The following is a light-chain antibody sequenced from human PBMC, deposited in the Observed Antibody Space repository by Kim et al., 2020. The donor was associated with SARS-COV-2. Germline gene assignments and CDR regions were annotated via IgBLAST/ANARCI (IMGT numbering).Light chain of an antibody. V-gene: IGKV3-20*01. CDR2: ATS. J-gene: IGKJ2*01. CDR3: QQYASSPRT. Sequence: LSPGERATLSCRASQSVSSSYLAWYQQKPGQAPRLLIYATSSRATGIPDRFRGGGSGTDFTLTISRLEPEDFAVYYCQQYASSPRTFGQGTKLEI. CDR1: QSVSSSY.